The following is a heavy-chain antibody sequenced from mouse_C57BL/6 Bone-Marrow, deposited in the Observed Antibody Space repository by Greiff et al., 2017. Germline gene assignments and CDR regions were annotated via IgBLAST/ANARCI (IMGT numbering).Heavy chain of an antibody. V-gene: IGHV5-16*01. J-gene: IGHJ4*01. Sequence: EVKLVESEGGLVQPGSSMKLSCTASGFTFSDYYMAWVRQVPEKGLEWVANINYDGSSTYYLDSLKSRFIISRDNAKNILYLQMSSLKSEDTATYYCARVPVTTVVEGDYAMDYWGQGTSVTVSS. D-gene: IGHD1-1*01. CDR3: ARVPVTTVVEGDYAMDY. CDR1: GFTFSDYY. CDR2: INYDGSST.